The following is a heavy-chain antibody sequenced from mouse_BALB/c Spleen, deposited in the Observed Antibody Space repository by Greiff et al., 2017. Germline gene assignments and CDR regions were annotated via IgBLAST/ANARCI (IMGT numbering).Heavy chain of an antibody. CDR3: ARGGLTGSYYYAMDY. D-gene: IGHD4-1*01. V-gene: IGHV1S56*01. CDR2: IYPGDGST. Sequence: VKLQESGPELVKPGASVKMSCKASGYTFTSYYIHWVKQRPGQGLEWIGWIYPGDGSTKYNEKFKGKTTLTADKSSSTAYMLLSSLTSEDSAIYFCARGGLTGSYYYAMDYWGQGTSVTVSS. CDR1: GYTFTSYY. J-gene: IGHJ4*01.